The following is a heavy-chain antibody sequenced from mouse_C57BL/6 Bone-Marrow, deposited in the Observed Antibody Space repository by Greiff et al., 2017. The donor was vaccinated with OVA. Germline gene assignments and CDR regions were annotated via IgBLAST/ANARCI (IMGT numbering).Heavy chain of an antibody. CDR3: AERDYAYAMDY. CDR1: GYTFTDYY. Sequence: EVQLQQSGPELVKPGASVKISCKASGYTFTDYYMNWVKQSHGKSLEWIGDINPNNGGTSYNQKFKGKATLTVDKSSSTAYMELRSLTSEDSAVYYCAERDYAYAMDYWGQGTSVTVSS. CDR2: INPNNGGT. D-gene: IGHD2-4*01. J-gene: IGHJ4*01. V-gene: IGHV1-26*01.